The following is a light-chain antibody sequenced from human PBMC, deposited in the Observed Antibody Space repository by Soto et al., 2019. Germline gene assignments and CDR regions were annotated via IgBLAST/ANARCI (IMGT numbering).Light chain of an antibody. J-gene: IGKJ5*01. V-gene: IGKV2-30*01. CDR3: MQGTHWPPIT. CDR2: KVS. Sequence: DEVMTQSPLSLPVTLGQPASISCRSSRSLVYSDGNTYLNWFQQRPGQSPRRLIYKVSNQDSGVPDRFSGSGSGTDFTLKISRVEAEDVGVYYCMQGTHWPPITFGQGTRLEIK. CDR1: RSLVYSDGNTY.